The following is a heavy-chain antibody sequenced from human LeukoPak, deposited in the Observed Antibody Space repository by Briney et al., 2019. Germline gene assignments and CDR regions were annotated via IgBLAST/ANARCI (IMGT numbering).Heavy chain of an antibody. J-gene: IGHJ4*02. Sequence: GGSLRLSCAASGFAFSAYYMTWIRQAPGKGLEWVANIKQDGSEKYYVDSVKGRFTISRDNAKNSLYLQMNSLRAEDTAVYYCARDRRWRRDGYNWYFDYWGQGTLVTVSS. D-gene: IGHD5-24*01. CDR1: GFAFSAYY. CDR2: IKQDGSEK. CDR3: ARDRRWRRDGYNWYFDY. V-gene: IGHV3-7*01.